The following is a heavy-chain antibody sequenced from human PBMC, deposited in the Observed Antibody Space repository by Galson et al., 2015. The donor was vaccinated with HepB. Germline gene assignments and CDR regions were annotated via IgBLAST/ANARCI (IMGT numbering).Heavy chain of an antibody. CDR1: GYKFTDNG. J-gene: IGHJ4*02. D-gene: IGHD4/OR15-4a*01. Sequence: SVKVSCKASGYKFTDNGISWVRQAPGQGLEWMGRISANSGNTKYAQNFQERVTLTRDTSTSTVYLELRNLRSDDTAAYYCARDRDYRFDYWGQGTLVTVSS. CDR2: ISANSGNT. V-gene: IGHV1-18*04. CDR3: ARDRDYRFDY.